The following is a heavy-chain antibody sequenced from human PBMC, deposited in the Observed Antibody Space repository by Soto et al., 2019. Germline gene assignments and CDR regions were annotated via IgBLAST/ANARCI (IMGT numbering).Heavy chain of an antibody. D-gene: IGHD2-21*01. V-gene: IGHV1-18*04. CDR2: ISGYNGNT. Sequence: ASVKVSFKASGYTFTGYHMHWVRQAPVQGLEWMGWISGYNGNTNYAQTLQGRGTMTTDTSTSTAYLELRSLRSDDTAVYYCARTVEYDSIPYYYADFWGQGTLVTVSS. CDR1: GYTFTGYH. J-gene: IGHJ4*01. CDR3: ARTVEYDSIPYYYADF.